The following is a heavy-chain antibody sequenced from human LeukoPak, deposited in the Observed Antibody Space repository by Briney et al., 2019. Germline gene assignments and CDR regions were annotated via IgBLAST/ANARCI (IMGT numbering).Heavy chain of an antibody. D-gene: IGHD2-2*01. CDR1: GFTFSSYG. Sequence: PGGSLRLSCAASGFTFSSYGMHWVRQAPGKGLEWVAFIRYDGSNKYYADSVKGRFTISRDNSKNTLYLQMNSLRAEDTAVYYCAKDREDIVVVPAAADAFDIWGQGTMVTVSS. V-gene: IGHV3-30*02. J-gene: IGHJ3*02. CDR2: IRYDGSNK. CDR3: AKDREDIVVVPAAADAFDI.